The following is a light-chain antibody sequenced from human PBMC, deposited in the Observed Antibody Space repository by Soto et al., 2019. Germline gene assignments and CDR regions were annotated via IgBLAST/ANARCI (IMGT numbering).Light chain of an antibody. CDR3: QHPKWA. V-gene: IGKV1-9*01. J-gene: IGKJ1*01. Sequence: IQLTQSPSSLSASVGDRVTITCRARQDISGYLDWYQQKPGKAPQLLICAASALQTGVPSRFRCSGSETGFPLASSGLQREGFASYYCQHPKWAFGQGTTVEV. CDR1: QDISGY. CDR2: AAS.